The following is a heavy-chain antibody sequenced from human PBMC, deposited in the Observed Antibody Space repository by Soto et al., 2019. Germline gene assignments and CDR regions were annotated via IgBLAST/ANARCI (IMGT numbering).Heavy chain of an antibody. CDR1: GGSFSGYY. Sequence: QVQLQQWGAGLLKPSETLSLTCAVYGGSFSGYYWSWIRQPPGKGLEWIGEINHSGSTNYHPSLKSRVTISVDTSKNQFSLKLSSVTAADTAVYYCARGGYCSSTSCHRGWFDPWGQGTLVTVSS. CDR3: ARGGYCSSTSCHRGWFDP. CDR2: INHSGST. J-gene: IGHJ5*02. D-gene: IGHD2-2*01. V-gene: IGHV4-34*01.